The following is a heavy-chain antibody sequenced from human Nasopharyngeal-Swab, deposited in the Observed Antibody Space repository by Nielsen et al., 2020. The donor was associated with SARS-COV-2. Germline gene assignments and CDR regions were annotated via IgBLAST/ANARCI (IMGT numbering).Heavy chain of an antibody. CDR3: AKDLRVGVVIIEGNFDY. V-gene: IGHV3-23*01. CDR2: ISGSGGST. J-gene: IGHJ4*02. CDR1: GFIFSSYA. D-gene: IGHD3-3*01. Sequence: GESLKISCAASGFIFSSYAMSWVRQAPGKGLEWVSAISGSGGSTYYADSVKGRFTISRDNSKNTLYLQMNSLRAEDTAVYYCAKDLRVGVVIIEGNFDYWGQGTLVTVSS.